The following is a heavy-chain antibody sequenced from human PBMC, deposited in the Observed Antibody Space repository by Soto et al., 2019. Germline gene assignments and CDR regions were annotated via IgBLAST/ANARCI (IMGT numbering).Heavy chain of an antibody. CDR1: GFTFTSSA. V-gene: IGHV1-58*01. CDR3: AADLPFDSSGYYLDY. CDR2: IVVGSGNT. Sequence: QMPLVQSGPEVKKPGTSVKVSCKASGFTFTSSAVQWVRQARGQRLEWIGWIVVGSGNTNYAQKFQERVTITRDMSTSTAYMELSSLRSEDTAVYYCAADLPFDSSGYYLDYWGQGTLVTVSS. J-gene: IGHJ4*02. D-gene: IGHD3-22*01.